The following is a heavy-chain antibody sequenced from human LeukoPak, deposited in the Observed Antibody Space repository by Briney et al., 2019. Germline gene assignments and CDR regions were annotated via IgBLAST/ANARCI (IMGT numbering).Heavy chain of an antibody. CDR1: GGSISSGSYY. J-gene: IGHJ5*02. D-gene: IGHD2-21*02. CDR3: ARGVTRFDP. CDR2: IYTSGST. Sequence: SETLSLTCTVSGGSISSGSYYWSWIRQPAGKGLEWIGRIYTSGSTNYNPSLKGRVTISVDTSKNQFSLKLSSVTAADTAVYYCARGVTRFDPWGQGTLVTVSS. V-gene: IGHV4-61*02.